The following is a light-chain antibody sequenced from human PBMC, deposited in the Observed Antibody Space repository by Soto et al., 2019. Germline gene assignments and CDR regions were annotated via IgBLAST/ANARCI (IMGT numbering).Light chain of an antibody. CDR2: GAS. Sequence: VITQSPAPLSVSPGARATLSCRASQSITNNLAWYQQRPGQAPRLLIYGASTRATGVPARFSGSGSGTEFTLTISSLQSEDFATYYCQHFNNWPPELTFGGGTKVDIK. J-gene: IGKJ4*01. CDR1: QSITNN. V-gene: IGKV3-15*01. CDR3: QHFNNWPPELT.